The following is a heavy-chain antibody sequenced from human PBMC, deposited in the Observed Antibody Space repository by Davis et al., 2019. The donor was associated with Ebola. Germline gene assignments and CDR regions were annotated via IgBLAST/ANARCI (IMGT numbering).Heavy chain of an antibody. V-gene: IGHV7-4-1*02. D-gene: IGHD1-26*01. CDR3: ARVSGSGSADYFDY. CDR2: INTNTGNP. CDR1: GYTFTYYA. J-gene: IGHJ4*02. Sequence: ASAKVSCKASGYTFTYYALNPVRQAPGRGLEWMAWINTNTGNPTYAQGFTGRFVFSLDTSVNTAYLQISNLRAEDTAVYYCARVSGSGSADYFDYWGQGTLVTVSS.